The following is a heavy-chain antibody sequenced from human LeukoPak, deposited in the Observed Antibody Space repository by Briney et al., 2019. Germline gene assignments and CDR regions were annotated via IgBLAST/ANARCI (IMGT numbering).Heavy chain of an antibody. CDR1: GYSFTSYW. Sequence: GESLKISCKGSGYSFTSYWIGWVRQMPGKGLEWMGIIYPGDSDTRYSPSLQGQVTISADESISTAYLQWSSLKASDTAMYYCARAPPPIQPGGYFDYWGQGTLVTVSS. D-gene: IGHD5-18*01. CDR2: IYPGDSDT. V-gene: IGHV5-51*01. CDR3: ARAPPPIQPGGYFDY. J-gene: IGHJ4*02.